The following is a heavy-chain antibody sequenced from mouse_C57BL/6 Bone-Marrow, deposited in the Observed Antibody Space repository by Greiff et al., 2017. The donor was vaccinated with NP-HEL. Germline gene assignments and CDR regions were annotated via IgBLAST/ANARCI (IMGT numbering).Heavy chain of an antibody. CDR2: IWSGGST. CDR1: GFSLTSYG. D-gene: IGHD2-4*01. CDR3: ARIYYDYDGYWYFDV. J-gene: IGHJ1*03. Sequence: VQLQESGPGLVQPSQSLSIPCTVSGFSLTSYGVHWVRQSPGKGLEWLGVIWSGGSTDYNAAFISRLSISKDNSKSQVFFKMNSLQAHDTAIYYCARIYYDYDGYWYFDVWGTGTTVTVSS. V-gene: IGHV2-2*01.